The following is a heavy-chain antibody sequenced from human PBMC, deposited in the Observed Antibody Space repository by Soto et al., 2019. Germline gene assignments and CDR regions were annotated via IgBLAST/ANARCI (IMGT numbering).Heavy chain of an antibody. CDR1: GYTFTSYG. V-gene: IGHV1-18*01. CDR3: ARSMDYGDYDPLTSLET. D-gene: IGHD4-17*01. Sequence: GASVKVSCKASGYTFTSYGISWVRQAPGQGLEWMGWISAYNGNTNYAQKLQGRVTMTTDTSTSTAYMELRSLRSDDTAVYYCARSMDYGDYDPLTSLETWGQGTLVTVSS. J-gene: IGHJ5*02. CDR2: ISAYNGNT.